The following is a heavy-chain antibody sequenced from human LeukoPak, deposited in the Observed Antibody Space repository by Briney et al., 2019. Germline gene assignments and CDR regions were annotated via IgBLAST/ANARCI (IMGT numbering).Heavy chain of an antibody. Sequence: GGSLRLTCAASGFTFSSYNMNWVRQAPGKGLEWVSYISGGGITTNYADSVKGRFAISRDNAKNSLYLQMNNLRAEDTAVYYCARPTTSGCFPHWGQGTMVTVSS. J-gene: IGHJ3*01. CDR2: ISGGGITT. CDR1: GFTFSSYN. V-gene: IGHV3-48*01. CDR3: ARPTTSGCFPH. D-gene: IGHD6-19*01.